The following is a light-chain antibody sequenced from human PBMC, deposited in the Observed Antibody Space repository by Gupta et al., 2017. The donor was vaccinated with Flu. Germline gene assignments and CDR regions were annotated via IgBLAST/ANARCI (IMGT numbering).Light chain of an antibody. CDR3: SSFSSSSTLFV. J-gene: IGLJ1*01. CDR2: EVS. V-gene: IGLV2-14*03. CDR1: SSDDGGYNF. Sequence: QSALTQPASVSGSPGQSITISCTGTSSDDGGYNFVSWYQQHPGIAPKLMIYEVSNRPSGVSNRFSGSKSGNTASLTISGLQAEDESDYYCSSFSSSSTLFVFGTGTKVTVL.